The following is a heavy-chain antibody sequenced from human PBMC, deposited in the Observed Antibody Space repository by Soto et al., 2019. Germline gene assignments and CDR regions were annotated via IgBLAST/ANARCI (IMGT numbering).Heavy chain of an antibody. Sequence: ASVKVSCKASGYTFTSYGISWVRQAPGQGLEWMGWISAYNGNTNYAQKFQGRVTMTRDTSISTAYMELSRLRSDDTAVYYCARDNWNDRIYDYWGQGTLVTVSS. CDR1: GYTFTSYG. CDR2: ISAYNGNT. CDR3: ARDNWNDRIYDY. D-gene: IGHD1-20*01. V-gene: IGHV1-18*01. J-gene: IGHJ4*02.